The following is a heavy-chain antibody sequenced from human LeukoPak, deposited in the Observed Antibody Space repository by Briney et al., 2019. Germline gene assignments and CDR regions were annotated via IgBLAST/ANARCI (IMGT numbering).Heavy chain of an antibody. CDR3: ARFWSGYYTWFDP. D-gene: IGHD3-3*01. J-gene: IGHJ5*02. CDR1: GGSISSSSYY. Sequence: SETLSLTCTVSGGSISSSSYYWGWIRQPPGKGLEWIGSIYYSGSTYYNPSLKSRVTISVDTSKNQFSLKLSSVTAADTAVYYCARFWSGYYTWFDPWGQGTLVTVSS. CDR2: IYYSGST. V-gene: IGHV4-39*07.